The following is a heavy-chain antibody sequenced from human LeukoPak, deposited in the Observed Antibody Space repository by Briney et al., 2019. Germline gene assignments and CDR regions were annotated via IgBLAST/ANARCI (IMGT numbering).Heavy chain of an antibody. CDR3: ARLKDFTGKEYYFFDL. J-gene: IGHJ2*01. CDR2: MYRSGTA. Sequence: SETLSLTCAVSGDSISNSILWSWVRQPPGKGLEWIGEMYRSGTAHYNPSLKSRVTILADNSKNQLSLELTSVTAADTAVYFCARLKDFTGKEYYFFDLWGRGALVTVSS. V-gene: IGHV4-4*02. CDR1: GDSISNSIL. D-gene: IGHD3-10*01.